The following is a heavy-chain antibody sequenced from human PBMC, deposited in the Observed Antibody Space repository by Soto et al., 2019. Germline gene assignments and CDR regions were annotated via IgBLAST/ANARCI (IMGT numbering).Heavy chain of an antibody. J-gene: IGHJ4*02. CDR2: ISYDGSNK. CDR1: GFTFSSYG. D-gene: IGHD3-16*02. Sequence: QVQLVESGGGVVQPGRSLRLSCAASGFTFSSYGMHWVRQAPGKGLEWVAVISYDGSNKYYADSVKGRFTISRDNSKNTLYLEMNSRRAEDTAVYYCAKGYYDYVWGSYRYLGSFDYWGQGTLVTVSS. V-gene: IGHV3-30*18. CDR3: AKGYYDYVWGSYRYLGSFDY.